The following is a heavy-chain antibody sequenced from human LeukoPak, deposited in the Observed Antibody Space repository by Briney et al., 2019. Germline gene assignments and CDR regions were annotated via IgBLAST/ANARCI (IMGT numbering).Heavy chain of an antibody. J-gene: IGHJ4*02. D-gene: IGHD4-17*01. V-gene: IGHV3-7*01. CDR3: ARLGARQVLDY. CDR1: GFTFSNSA. Sequence: GGSLRLSCAASGFTFSNSAMSWVRQAPGKGLEWVANIKQDGGEKYYVDSVKGRFTISRDNAKNSLYLQMNSLRAEDTAVYYCARLGARQVLDYWGQGTLVTVSS. CDR2: IKQDGGEK.